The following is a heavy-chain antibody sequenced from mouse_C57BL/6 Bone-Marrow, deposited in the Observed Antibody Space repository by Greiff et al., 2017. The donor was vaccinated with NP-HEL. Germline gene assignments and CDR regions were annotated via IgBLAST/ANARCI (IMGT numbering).Heavy chain of an antibody. CDR3: AREGNYDCLYYFDY. J-gene: IGHJ2*01. V-gene: IGHV1-55*01. CDR2: IYPGSGST. D-gene: IGHD2-4*01. CDR1: GYTFTSYW. Sequence: QVHVKQSGAELVKPGASVKMSFKASGYTFTSYWITWVKQRPGQGLEWIGDIYPGSGSTNYNEKFKSKATLTVDTSSSTAYMQLSSLTSEDSAVYYCAREGNYDCLYYFDYWGQGTTLTVSS.